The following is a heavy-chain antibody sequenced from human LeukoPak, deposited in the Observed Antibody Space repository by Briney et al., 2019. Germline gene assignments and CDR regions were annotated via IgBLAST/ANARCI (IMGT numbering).Heavy chain of an antibody. Sequence: GGSLRLSCTTSGFTFGDYAMTWVRQAPGKGLEWVAVISYDGSNKYYADSVKGRFTISRDNSKNTLYLQMNSLRAEDTAVYYCARDQGPSIAAAGTYFQHWGQGTLVTVSS. CDR1: GFTFGDYA. J-gene: IGHJ1*01. D-gene: IGHD6-13*01. CDR2: ISYDGSNK. V-gene: IGHV3-30*04. CDR3: ARDQGPSIAAAGTYFQH.